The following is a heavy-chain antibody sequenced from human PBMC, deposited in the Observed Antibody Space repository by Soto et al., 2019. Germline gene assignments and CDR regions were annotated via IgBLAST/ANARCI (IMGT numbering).Heavy chain of an antibody. D-gene: IGHD1-26*01. CDR3: AREHFSGSYYDY. V-gene: IGHV3-33*01. CDR1: GFTFSSYG. Sequence: QVQLVESGGGVVQPGRSLRLSCAAAGFTFSSYGMHWFRQAPGKGLEWVAVIWYDGSNKYYADSVKGRFPISRDNSKNTLYLQMNSLRAEDTAVYYCAREHFSGSYYDYWGQGTLVTVSS. J-gene: IGHJ4*02. CDR2: IWYDGSNK.